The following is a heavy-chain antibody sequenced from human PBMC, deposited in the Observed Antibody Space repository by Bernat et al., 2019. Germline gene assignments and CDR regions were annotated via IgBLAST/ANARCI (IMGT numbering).Heavy chain of an antibody. J-gene: IGHJ4*02. Sequence: EVQLVESGGGLVQPGGSLRLPCTACVYPLWRCYMLCVPGARGKGLEYVSAISSNGGSTYYANSVKGRFTISRDNSKNTLYLQMGSLRAEDMAVYYCARNGGSGSYHNWGQGTLVTVSS. D-gene: IGHD3-10*01. CDR3: ARNGGSGSYHN. CDR1: VYPLWRCY. CDR2: ISSNGGST. V-gene: IGHV3-64*01.